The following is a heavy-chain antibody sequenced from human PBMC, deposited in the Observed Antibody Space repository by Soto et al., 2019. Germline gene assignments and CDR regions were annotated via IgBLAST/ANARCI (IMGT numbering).Heavy chain of an antibody. J-gene: IGHJ5*02. D-gene: IGHD3-16*02. CDR1: GFRFRDYW. V-gene: IGHV3-7*03. Sequence: GGSLRLSCAVSGFRFRDYWMSWVRKAPGKGLEWVANIREDESDNYYVDSVKGRFTISRDNDKNALYLQMNSLRVEDTAVYYCAAYCYTMTCTHFHGYSWGQGTPVTVSS. CDR2: IREDESDN. CDR3: AAYCYTMTCTHFHGYS.